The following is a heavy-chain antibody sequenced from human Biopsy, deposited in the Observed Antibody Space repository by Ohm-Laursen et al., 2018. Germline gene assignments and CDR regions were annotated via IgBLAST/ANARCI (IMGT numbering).Heavy chain of an antibody. Sequence: SDTLSLTCTVSGGSISDDYWNWIRQPPGKGLQVIGYISSGGRAKYNPSLKSRLTISLGTSKNQLSLRLSSVTAADSAIYYCARERQFRFLEGAFDYWGQGILVTVSS. CDR3: ARERQFRFLEGAFDY. V-gene: IGHV4-59*01. CDR2: ISSGGRA. J-gene: IGHJ4*02. D-gene: IGHD3-3*01. CDR1: GGSISDDY.